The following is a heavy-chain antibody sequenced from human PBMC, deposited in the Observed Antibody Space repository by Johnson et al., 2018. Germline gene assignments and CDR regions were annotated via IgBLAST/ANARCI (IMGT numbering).Heavy chain of an antibody. D-gene: IGHD1-26*01. CDR3: AKGYTGWDSGTYEY. Sequence: EVQLLESGGGLVQPGRSLRLSCAASGFTFSNYAMSWVRQAPGKGLEWVSGISGSGGSTYYADSVKGRFTISRDNSKNTLYLQRNSLRAEDTALYYCAKGYTGWDSGTYEYWGQGTLVTVSS. CDR2: ISGSGGST. CDR1: GFTFSNYA. J-gene: IGHJ4*02. V-gene: IGHV3-23*01.